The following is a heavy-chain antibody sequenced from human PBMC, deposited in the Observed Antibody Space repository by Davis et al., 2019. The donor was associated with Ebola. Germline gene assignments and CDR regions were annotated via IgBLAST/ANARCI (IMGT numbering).Heavy chain of an antibody. J-gene: IGHJ4*02. D-gene: IGHD2-15*01. Sequence: SGPTLVKPTQTLTLTCTFSGFSLSTSGMRVSWIRQPPGKALEWLARIDWDDDKFYSTSLKTRLTISKDTSKTQVVLTMTNMDPVDTATYYCARIRCSGGSCYFDYWGQGTLVTVSS. CDR3: ARIRCSGGSCYFDY. CDR1: GFSLSTSGMR. CDR2: IDWDDDK. V-gene: IGHV2-70*04.